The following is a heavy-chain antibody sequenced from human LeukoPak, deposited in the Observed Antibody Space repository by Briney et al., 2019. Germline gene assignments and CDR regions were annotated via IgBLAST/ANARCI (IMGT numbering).Heavy chain of an antibody. CDR2: IWYDGSNK. D-gene: IGHD3-22*01. CDR3: ARDRLPYDSSGYYDY. J-gene: IGHJ4*02. CDR1: GFTFSSYG. Sequence: GGSLRLSCAASGFTFSSYGMHWVRQAPGKGLEWVAVIWYDGSNKYYADSVKGRFTISRDNSKNTLYLQMNSLRAEHTAVYYCARDRLPYDSSGYYDYWGQGTLVTVSS. V-gene: IGHV3-33*01.